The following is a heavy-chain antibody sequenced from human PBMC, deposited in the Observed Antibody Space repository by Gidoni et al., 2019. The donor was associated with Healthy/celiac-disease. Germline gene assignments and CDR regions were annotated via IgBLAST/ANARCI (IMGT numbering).Heavy chain of an antibody. Sequence: QVQLQESGPGLVKPSETLSLTCPVSGGSISSYYWSWIRQPAGKGLEWIGRIYTSGSTNYNPSLKSRVTMSVDTSKNQCSLKLSSVTAADTAVYYCARDNDYGDYVLYYFDYWGQGTLVTVSS. CDR1: GGSISSYY. D-gene: IGHD4-17*01. V-gene: IGHV4-4*07. CDR2: IYTSGST. CDR3: ARDNDYGDYVLYYFDY. J-gene: IGHJ4*02.